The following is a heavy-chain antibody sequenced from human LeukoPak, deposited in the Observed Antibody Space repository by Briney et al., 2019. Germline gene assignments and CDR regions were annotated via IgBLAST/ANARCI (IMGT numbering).Heavy chain of an antibody. CDR2: IYHSGST. CDR1: GGSISSGGYS. J-gene: IGHJ4*02. Sequence: PSETLSLTCAVSGGSISSGGYSWSWIRQPPGKGLEWIGYIYHSGSTYYNPSLKSRVTISVDRSKNQFSLKLSSVTAADTAVYYCARHFLNLYGGNSDYWGQGTLVTVSS. V-gene: IGHV4-30-2*01. CDR3: ARHFLNLYGGNSDY. D-gene: IGHD4-23*01.